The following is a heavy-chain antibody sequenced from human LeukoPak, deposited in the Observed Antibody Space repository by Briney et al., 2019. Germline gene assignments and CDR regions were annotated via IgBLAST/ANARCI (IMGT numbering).Heavy chain of an antibody. V-gene: IGHV4-30-2*01. J-gene: IGHJ4*02. CDR3: ARGGSSWFNIDY. CDR2: IYHSGST. CDR1: GVSISSGGYS. D-gene: IGHD6-13*01. Sequence: PSETLSLTCAVSGVSISSGGYSWSWIRQPPGKGLEWIGYIYHSGSTYYNPSLKSRVTISVDRSKNQFSLKLSSVTAADTAVYYCARGGSSWFNIDYWGQGTLVTVSS.